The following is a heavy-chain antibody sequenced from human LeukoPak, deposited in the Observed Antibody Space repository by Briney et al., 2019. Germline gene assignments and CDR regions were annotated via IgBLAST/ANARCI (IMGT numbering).Heavy chain of an antibody. CDR3: TRDQGYSGYGRRLDF. V-gene: IGHV6-1*01. CDR1: GDSVSSNSAA. CDR2: THYRSKWYN. J-gene: IGHJ4*02. Sequence: SQTLSLTCAISGDSVSSNSAAWNWIRQSPSGGLEWLGRTHYRSKWYNDYAVSVKSRISINVDTSKNQFSLQLNSVTPEDTAVYYCTRDQGYSGYGRRLDFWGQGTLVTVSS. D-gene: IGHD5-12*01.